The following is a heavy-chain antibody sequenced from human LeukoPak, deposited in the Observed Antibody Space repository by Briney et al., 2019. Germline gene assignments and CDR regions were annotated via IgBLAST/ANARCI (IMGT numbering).Heavy chain of an antibody. CDR1: GFAFSTYT. CDR3: ARGVRGGYYLDY. V-gene: IGHV3-48*04. Sequence: GGSLRLSCAASGFAFSTYTMNWVRQAPGKGLEWVSYISSSSSTIYYADSVKGRFTIPRDNARNTVYLQMNSLGAEDTAVYYCARGVRGGYYLDYWGQGSLVTVSP. D-gene: IGHD3-16*01. J-gene: IGHJ4*02. CDR2: ISSSSSTI.